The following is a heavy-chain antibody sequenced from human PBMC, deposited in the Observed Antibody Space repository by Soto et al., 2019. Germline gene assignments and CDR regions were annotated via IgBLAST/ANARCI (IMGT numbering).Heavy chain of an antibody. CDR2: INTYNGNT. CDR1: GYTFTTYG. D-gene: IGHD6-19*01. V-gene: IGHV1-18*01. Sequence: ASVKVSCKASGYTFTTYGITWVRQAPGQGLEWMGGINTYNGNTNYAQKLQGRVTMTTDTSTSTAYMELRSLRSDDTAVYYCARTRPGIAVSGHDSWGQGTLVTVSS. CDR3: ARTRPGIAVSGHDS. J-gene: IGHJ4*02.